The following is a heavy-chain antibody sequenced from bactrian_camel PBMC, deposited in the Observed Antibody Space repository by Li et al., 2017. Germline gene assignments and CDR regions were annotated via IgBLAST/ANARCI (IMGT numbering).Heavy chain of an antibody. CDR2: IDSDENS. CDR3: AADRSLVCFDRGYEWHY. V-gene: IGHV3S1*01. J-gene: IGHJ4*01. Sequence: HVQLVESGGGLVQPGGSLRLSCTASGFRYIHPRIGWFRQPPGKERERVAAIDSDENSVYADSVKGRFTISLDGAVNTLYLRMNSLKPEDTAMYYCAADRSLVCFDRGYEWHYYGQGTQVTVS. CDR1: GFRYIHPR. D-gene: IGHD3*01.